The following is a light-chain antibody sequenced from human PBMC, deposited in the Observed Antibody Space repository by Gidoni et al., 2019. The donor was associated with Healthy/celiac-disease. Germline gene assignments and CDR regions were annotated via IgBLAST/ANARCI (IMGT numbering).Light chain of an antibody. CDR2: QDS. CDR1: KLGDKY. Sequence: SYELTQPPSVSVSPGQTASITCSGDKLGDKYACWYQQKPGQSPVLVIYQDSKRPSGIPERFSGSTSGNTATLTISGTQAMDEADYYCQAWDSSPNWVFGGGTKLTVL. CDR3: QAWDSSPNWV. J-gene: IGLJ3*02. V-gene: IGLV3-1*01.